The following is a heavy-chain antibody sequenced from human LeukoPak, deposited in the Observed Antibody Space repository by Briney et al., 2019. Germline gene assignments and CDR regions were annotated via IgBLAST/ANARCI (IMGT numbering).Heavy chain of an antibody. V-gene: IGHV3-33*01. CDR1: GFIFRNYG. Sequence: PGGSLRLSCAASGFIFRNYGMHWVRQAPGKGLEWVAVIWYDGSNKYYVDSVKGRFSISRDNSKNTMYLQMDSLRAEDTAVYYCARDILERGYSYGFHYFVSWGQGTPVTVSS. J-gene: IGHJ4*02. D-gene: IGHD5-18*01. CDR2: IWYDGSNK. CDR3: ARDILERGYSYGFHYFVS.